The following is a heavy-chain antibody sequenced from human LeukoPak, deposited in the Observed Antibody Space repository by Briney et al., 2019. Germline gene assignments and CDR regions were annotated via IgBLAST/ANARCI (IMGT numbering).Heavy chain of an antibody. D-gene: IGHD5-24*01. CDR3: ARKRWLHWDY. V-gene: IGHV4-34*01. CDR2: INHSGST. J-gene: IGHJ4*02. Sequence: PSETLSLTCAVYGGSFSGYYWSLIRQPPGKGLEWIGEINHSGSTNYNPSLKSRVTISVDTSKNQFSLKLSSVTAADTAVYYCARKRWLHWDYWGQGTLVTVSS. CDR1: GGSFSGYY.